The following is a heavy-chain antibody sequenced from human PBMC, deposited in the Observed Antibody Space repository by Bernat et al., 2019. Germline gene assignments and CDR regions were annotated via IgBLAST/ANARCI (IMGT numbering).Heavy chain of an antibody. CDR2: ISDDGNNI. D-gene: IGHD4-4*01. CDR3: AREALTTVITRAYYMDV. J-gene: IGHJ6*03. V-gene: IGHV3-30*01. CDR1: GFTLSTYA. Sequence: QVQLVESGGGVVQPGKSLRLSCAASGFTLSTYAMHWVRQAPGKGLEWVAVISDDGNNIFYADSVKGRFTISRDNSKNTLYLQMNSLRAEDTAVYYCAREALTTVITRAYYMDVWGKGTTVTVSS.